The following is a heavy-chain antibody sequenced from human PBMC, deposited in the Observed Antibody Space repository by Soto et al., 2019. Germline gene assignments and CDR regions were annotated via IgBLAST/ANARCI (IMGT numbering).Heavy chain of an antibody. CDR2: ISYDGSNK. J-gene: IGHJ4*02. Sequence: QVQLVESGGGVVQPGRSLRLSCAASGFTFSSYAMHWVRQAPGKGLEWVAVISYDGSNKYYADSVKGRFTISRDNSKNTLYLQMNSLRAEDTAVYYCAHPGDSGSPSGGDYWGKGTLVNVSS. D-gene: IGHD1-26*01. CDR1: GFTFSSYA. CDR3: AHPGDSGSPSGGDY. V-gene: IGHV3-30-3*01.